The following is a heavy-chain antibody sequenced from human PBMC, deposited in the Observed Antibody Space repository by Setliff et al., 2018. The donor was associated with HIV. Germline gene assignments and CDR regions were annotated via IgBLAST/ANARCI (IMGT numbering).Heavy chain of an antibody. CDR3: ARSRDARGGYFDL. D-gene: IGHD6-6*01. CDR1: GGSFSGYD. Sequence: LSLTCGVYGGSFSGYDWTWSGIRQPPGKGLEWIGEINHSGFTNYNPYLKSRVTISVDTSKNQFSLKVSSVTAADTAVYYCARSRDARGGYFDLWGRGTLVTVSS. V-gene: IGHV4-34*01. J-gene: IGHJ2*01. CDR2: INHSGFT.